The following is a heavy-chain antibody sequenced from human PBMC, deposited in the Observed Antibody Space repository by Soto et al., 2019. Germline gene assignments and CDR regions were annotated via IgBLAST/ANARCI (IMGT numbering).Heavy chain of an antibody. CDR3: ARDYGGYDY. V-gene: IGHV3-74*01. J-gene: IGHJ4*02. CDR2: INSDGTDT. D-gene: IGHD5-12*01. CDR1: GFAFSTYW. Sequence: PGGFLRLSCAASGFAFSTYWMHWVRQAPEKGLMWVSRINSDGTDTSYADSVRGRFTISRDNAKNTVFLQMNSLRAEDTAVYFCARDYGGYDYWGQRSLVTVSS.